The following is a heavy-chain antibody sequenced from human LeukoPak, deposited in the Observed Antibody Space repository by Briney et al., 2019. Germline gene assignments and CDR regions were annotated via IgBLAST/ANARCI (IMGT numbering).Heavy chain of an antibody. J-gene: IGHJ4*02. V-gene: IGHV3-48*01. CDR3: AKEPPYYYGSGSSHFDY. D-gene: IGHD3-10*01. CDR2: ISSSSSTI. Sequence: PGGSLRLSCAASGFTFSSYSMNWVRQAPGKGLEWVSYISSSSSTIYYADSVKGRFTISRDNAKNSLYLQMNSLRAEDTAVYYCAKEPPYYYGSGSSHFDYWGQGTLVTVSS. CDR1: GFTFSSYS.